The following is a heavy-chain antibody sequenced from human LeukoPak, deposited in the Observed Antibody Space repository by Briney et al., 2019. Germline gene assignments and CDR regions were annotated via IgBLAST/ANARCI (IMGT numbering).Heavy chain of an antibody. CDR1: GGTFSSYA. D-gene: IGHD5-18*01. CDR2: IIPIFGTA. Sequence: SVKVSCKASGGTFSSYAISWVRQAPGQGLEWMGRIIPIFGTANYAQKFQGRVTITTDESTSTAYMELSSLRSEDTAAYYCAREFVPEVDTAMVFDYWGQGTLVTVSS. V-gene: IGHV1-69*05. CDR3: AREFVPEVDTAMVFDY. J-gene: IGHJ4*02.